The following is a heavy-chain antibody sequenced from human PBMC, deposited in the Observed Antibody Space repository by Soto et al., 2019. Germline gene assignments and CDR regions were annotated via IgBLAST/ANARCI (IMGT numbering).Heavy chain of an antibody. D-gene: IGHD6-6*01. CDR3: ARGRISSSSIFDY. CDR1: GSTFISYG. CDR2: IIGYNGDT. Sequence: QVQLVQSGAEVKKPGASVKVSCKASGSTFISYGISWVRQAPGQGLEWMGWIIGYNGDTNFAQKFQGRVTMTTDTSTNTAYMELKSLTSDDTAVYYCARGRISSSSIFDYWGQGTLVTVSS. J-gene: IGHJ4*02. V-gene: IGHV1-18*01.